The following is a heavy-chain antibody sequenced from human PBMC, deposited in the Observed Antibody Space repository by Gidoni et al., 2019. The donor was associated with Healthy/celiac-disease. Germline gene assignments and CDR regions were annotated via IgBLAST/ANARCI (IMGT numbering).Heavy chain of an antibody. Sequence: EVQLVESGGGLVQPGGSLRPSCAASGFTFSSYEMNWVRQAPGKGLEWVSYISSSGSTIYYADSVKGRFTISRDNAKNSLYLQMNSLRAEDTAVYYCASPSVVVPAAMSEGSFDYWGQGTLVTVSS. CDR3: ASPSVVVPAAMSEGSFDY. D-gene: IGHD2-2*01. CDR2: ISSSGSTI. V-gene: IGHV3-48*03. J-gene: IGHJ4*02. CDR1: GFTFSSYE.